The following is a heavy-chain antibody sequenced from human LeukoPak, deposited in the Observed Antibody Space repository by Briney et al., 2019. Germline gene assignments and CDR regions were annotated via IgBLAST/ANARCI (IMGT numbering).Heavy chain of an antibody. Sequence: SETLSLTCAVYGGTFSGYYWSWIRQPPGKGLEWIGYIYYSGSTNYNPSLKSRVTISVDTSKNQFSLKLSSVTAADTAVYYCARVTAMVYYFDYWGQGTLVTVSS. CDR1: GGTFSGYY. D-gene: IGHD5-18*01. J-gene: IGHJ4*02. CDR2: IYYSGST. V-gene: IGHV4-59*01. CDR3: ARVTAMVYYFDY.